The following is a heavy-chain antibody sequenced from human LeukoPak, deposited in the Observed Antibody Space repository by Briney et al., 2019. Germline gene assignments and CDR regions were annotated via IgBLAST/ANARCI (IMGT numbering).Heavy chain of an antibody. CDR2: IYYSGSA. CDR3: ATRGDYSDTSGNSYDALDI. D-gene: IGHD3-22*01. CDR1: GFTVSSNY. V-gene: IGHV4-34*08. J-gene: IGHJ3*02. Sequence: PGGSLRLSCAASGFTVSSNYMSWVRQAPGKGLEWIGSIYYSGSADYNPSLKSRVTVSADPSKTQFSLKLTSVTAADTAVYYCATRGDYSDTSGNSYDALDIWGQGTMVTVSS.